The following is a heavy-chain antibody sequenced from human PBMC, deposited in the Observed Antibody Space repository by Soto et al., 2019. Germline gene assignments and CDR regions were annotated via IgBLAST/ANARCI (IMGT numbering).Heavy chain of an antibody. J-gene: IGHJ3*02. V-gene: IGHV3-30*18. CDR1: GFTFSSYG. D-gene: IGHD1-1*01. Sequence: GGSLRLSCAASGFTFSSYGMHWVRQAPGKGLEWVAVISYDGSNKYYADSVKGRFTISRDNSKNTLYLQMNSLRAEDTAVYYCAKQWANWVWAFDIWGQGTMVTVSS. CDR2: ISYDGSNK. CDR3: AKQWANWVWAFDI.